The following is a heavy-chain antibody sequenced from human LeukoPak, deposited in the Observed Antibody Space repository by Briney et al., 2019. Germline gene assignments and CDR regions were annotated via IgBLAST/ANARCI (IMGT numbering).Heavy chain of an antibody. CDR3: AKDRQQLVRYFDY. J-gene: IGHJ4*02. CDR2: ISWNSGSI. D-gene: IGHD6-13*01. V-gene: IGHV3-9*01. Sequence: GGSLRLSCAASGFTFDDYAMHWVRQAPGKGLEWVSGISWNSGSIGYADSVKGRFIISRDDAKNSLYLQMNSLRAEDTALYYCAKDRQQLVRYFDYRGQGTLVTVSS. CDR1: GFTFDDYA.